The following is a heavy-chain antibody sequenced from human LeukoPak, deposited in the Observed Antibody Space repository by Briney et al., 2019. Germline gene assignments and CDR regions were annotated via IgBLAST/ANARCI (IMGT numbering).Heavy chain of an antibody. CDR2: IIPIFGTA. J-gene: IGHJ6*02. Sequence: SVKVSCKASGGTFSSYAISWVRQAPGQGLEWMGGIIPIFGTASYAQKFQGRVTITADESTSTAYMELSSLRSEDTAVYYCARAEDGGYCSGGSCYPVFYGMDVWGQGTTVTVSS. V-gene: IGHV1-69*13. D-gene: IGHD2-15*01. CDR3: ARAEDGGYCSGGSCYPVFYGMDV. CDR1: GGTFSSYA.